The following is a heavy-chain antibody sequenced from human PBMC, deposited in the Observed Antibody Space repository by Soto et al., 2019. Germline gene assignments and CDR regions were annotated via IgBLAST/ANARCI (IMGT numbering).Heavy chain of an antibody. CDR1: GGSISSSSYY. CDR2: IYYTGST. D-gene: IGHD2-15*01. CDR3: APLSVSLSGPYGIHV. V-gene: IGHV4-39*01. J-gene: IGHJ6*02. Sequence: PSETLSLTCTVSGGSISSSSYYWGWIRPPPGKGLEWIGSIYYTGSTYYSPSLKGRVTISVDSSKNQFSVRLNSVTASDTAVYYCAPLSVSLSGPYGIHVWGQGTTVTVSS.